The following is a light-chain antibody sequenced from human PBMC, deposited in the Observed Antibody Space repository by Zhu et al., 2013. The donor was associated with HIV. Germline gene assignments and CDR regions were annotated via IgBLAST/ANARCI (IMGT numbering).Light chain of an antibody. Sequence: DIVLTQSPGTLSLSPGDRATLSCRASQGVAIDSLAWYQQKPGQAPRLLIYGASSRATGIPDRFSGSGSGTDFSLTISRVEPEDFAIYYCQQYNNWLFTFGQGTRLE. J-gene: IGKJ5*01. CDR1: QGVAIDS. CDR3: QQYNNWLFT. V-gene: IGKV3-20*01. CDR2: GAS.